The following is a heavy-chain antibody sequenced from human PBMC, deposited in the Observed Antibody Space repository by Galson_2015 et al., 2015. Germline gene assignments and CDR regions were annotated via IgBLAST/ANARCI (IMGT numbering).Heavy chain of an antibody. J-gene: IGHJ6*02. CDR1: GYTFTSYA. CDR3: AREVTVATAVCYSFFPGTDV. V-gene: IGHV1-3*01. D-gene: IGHD2-15*01. CDR2: MNASNSNT. Sequence: SVKVSCKASGYTFTSYAMHWVRQAPGQGLEWMGWMNASNSNTKYSQKFQGRVTITRDTSESTAYVDMSSLRSEDTAVYYCAREVTVATAVCYSFFPGTDVWGQASAVTVSS.